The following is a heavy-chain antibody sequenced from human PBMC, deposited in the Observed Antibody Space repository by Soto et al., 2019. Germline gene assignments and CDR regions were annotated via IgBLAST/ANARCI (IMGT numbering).Heavy chain of an antibody. CDR2: IRSKAYGGTT. CDR3: TRENEREGDLTDAFDI. Sequence: AGGSLRLSCTASGFTFGDYAMSWFRQAPGKGLEWVGFIRSKAYGGTTEYAASVKGRFTISRDDSKSIAYLQMNSLKTEDTAVYYCTRENEREGDLTDAFDIWGQGTMVTVSS. D-gene: IGHD3-16*01. CDR1: GFTFGDYA. J-gene: IGHJ3*02. V-gene: IGHV3-49*03.